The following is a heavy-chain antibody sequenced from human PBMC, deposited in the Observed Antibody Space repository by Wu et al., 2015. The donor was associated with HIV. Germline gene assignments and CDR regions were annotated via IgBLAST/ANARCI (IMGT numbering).Heavy chain of an antibody. J-gene: IGHJ4*02. D-gene: IGHD3-9*01. CDR1: GGTFSSYA. CDR2: IIPIFGTA. Sequence: QVQLVQSGAEVKKPGSSVKVSCKASGGTFSSYAISWVRQAPGQGLEWMGGIIPIFGTANYAQKFQGRVTITADESTSTAYMELSSLRSEDTAVYYCARDRFGVELRYFSQPFDYWGQGTLVTVSS. CDR3: ARDRFGVELRYFSQPFDY. V-gene: IGHV1-69*12.